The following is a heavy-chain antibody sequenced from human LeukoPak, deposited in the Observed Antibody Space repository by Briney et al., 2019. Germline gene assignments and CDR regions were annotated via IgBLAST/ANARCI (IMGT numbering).Heavy chain of an antibody. D-gene: IGHD7-27*01. CDR1: GFTYRRFG. CDR2: ISSSGTTV. V-gene: IGHV3-48*01. Sequence: PGGSLRLSCAASGFTYRRFGMNWVRQAPGKGLEWISYISSSGTTVYYADSVKGRFTISRDNANNSLYLQMNSLSAEDTAVYYCGRGHWGLDYWGQGALVTVSS. J-gene: IGHJ4*02. CDR3: GRGHWGLDY.